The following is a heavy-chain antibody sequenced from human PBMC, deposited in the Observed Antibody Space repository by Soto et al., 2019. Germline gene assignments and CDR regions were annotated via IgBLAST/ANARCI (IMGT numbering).Heavy chain of an antibody. CDR2: ISFDGNNK. CDR1: GFTFNTYD. Sequence: SLRLSCAASGFTFNTYDMHWVRQAPGKGLEWVARISFDGNNKYYADSVKGRFTISRDNAKNSLYLQMNSLRAEDTAVYYCARDGLVWNYWGQGTLVTVSS. J-gene: IGHJ4*02. CDR3: ARDGLVWNY. V-gene: IGHV3-30*03. D-gene: IGHD1-26*01.